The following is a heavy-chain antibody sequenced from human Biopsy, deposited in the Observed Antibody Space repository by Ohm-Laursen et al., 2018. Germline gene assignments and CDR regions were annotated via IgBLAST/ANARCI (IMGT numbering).Heavy chain of an antibody. V-gene: IGHV4-39*01. CDR3: TRRGMTTLTTRAFDI. D-gene: IGHD4-11*01. CDR1: GGSMTGSSYY. CDR2: VHYSGSP. Sequence: SETLSLTCSVSGGSMTGSSYYWGWIRQPPGKGLEWIGAVHYSGSPYYNPSLQSRVTLSVDTSKILFSLRLSSVTAADTAVYYCTRRGMTTLTTRAFDIWGQGTMVTVSS. J-gene: IGHJ3*02.